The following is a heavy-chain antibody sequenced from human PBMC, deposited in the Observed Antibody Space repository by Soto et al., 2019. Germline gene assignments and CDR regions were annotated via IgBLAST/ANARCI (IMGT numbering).Heavy chain of an antibody. CDR3: AGDRGYSNWFDP. Sequence: QVQLQESGPGLVKPSETLSLTCTVSGGSISNYYWSWIRQPPGKGLEWIGFIYYSGSPNDNPSLQSRVTTSVDTSKNQFSLKLTSVTAADTAVYYCAGDRGYSNWFDPWGQGTLVTVSS. J-gene: IGHJ5*02. D-gene: IGHD5-18*01. CDR2: IYYSGSP. CDR1: GGSISNYY. V-gene: IGHV4-59*01.